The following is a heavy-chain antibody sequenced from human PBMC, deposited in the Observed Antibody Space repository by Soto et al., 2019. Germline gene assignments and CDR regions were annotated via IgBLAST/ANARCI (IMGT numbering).Heavy chain of an antibody. D-gene: IGHD2-15*01. CDR1: GFTFSSYA. V-gene: IGHV3-23*01. Sequence: EVQLLESGGGLVQPGGSLRLSCAASGFTFSSYAMSWVRQAPGKGLEWVSAISGSGDSTYYADSVRGRFTISRDNSKNTLYLQMNSLRAEDTAIYFCAKTSGAYPYYFDYWGQGTLVTFSS. CDR2: ISGSGDST. J-gene: IGHJ4*02. CDR3: AKTSGAYPYYFDY.